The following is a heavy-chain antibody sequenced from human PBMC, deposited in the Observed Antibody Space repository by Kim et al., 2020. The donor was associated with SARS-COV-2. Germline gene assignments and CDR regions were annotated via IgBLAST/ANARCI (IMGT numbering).Heavy chain of an antibody. D-gene: IGHD3-10*01. V-gene: IGHV3-30-3*01. CDR2: ISYDGGNT. J-gene: IGHJ3*02. CDR3: ARGGVLAVIYNPFDM. Sequence: GGSLRLSCAASGFNFSTYSLHWVRQAPGKGLEWVAVISYDGGNTYYADSVKGRFSTSRDNSKDTLYLEMNSLGVDDTAMYYCARGGVLAVIYNPFDMWGQGTLVTVSS. CDR1: GFNFSTYS.